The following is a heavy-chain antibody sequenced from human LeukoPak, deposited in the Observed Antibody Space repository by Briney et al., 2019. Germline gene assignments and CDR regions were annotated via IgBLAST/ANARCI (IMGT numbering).Heavy chain of an antibody. J-gene: IGHJ6*03. CDR2: ISDGGSNT. Sequence: GGSLRLSCTASGFTFSSYAMTWVRQAPGQGLEWVSGISDGGSNTHYADSVKGRFTISRDNSKNALYLQMNSLRAEDTAVYYCARALSWTTESYYYMDVWGKGTTVTVS. CDR1: GFTFSSYA. CDR3: ARALSWTTESYYYMDV. D-gene: IGHD3/OR15-3a*01. V-gene: IGHV3-23*01.